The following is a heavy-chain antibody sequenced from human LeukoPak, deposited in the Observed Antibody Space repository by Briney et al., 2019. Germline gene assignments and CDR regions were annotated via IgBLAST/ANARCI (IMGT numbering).Heavy chain of an antibody. J-gene: IGHJ6*02. V-gene: IGHV4-59*01. CDR1: GGSISSYY. CDR3: ARWADRYGMDV. CDR2: IYYSGST. Sequence: PSKTLSLTCTVSGGSISSYYWSWIRQPPGKGLEWIGYIYYSGSTNYNPSLKSRVTISVDTSKNQFSLKLSSVTAADTAVYYCARWADRYGMDVWGQGTTVTVSS.